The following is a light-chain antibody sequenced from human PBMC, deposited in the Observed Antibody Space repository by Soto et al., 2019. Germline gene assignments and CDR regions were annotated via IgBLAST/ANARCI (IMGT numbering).Light chain of an antibody. J-gene: IGLJ3*02. V-gene: IGLV4-69*01. Sequence: QLVLTQSPSASASLGASVKLTCTLSSGHSSYAIAWHQQQPEKGPRYLMKLNSDGSHSKGDGIPDRFSGSSSGAERYLTISSLQSEEEADSYGQTWGTGIQVFGGGTKLTVL. CDR2: LNSDGSH. CDR3: QTWGTGIQV. CDR1: SGHSSYA.